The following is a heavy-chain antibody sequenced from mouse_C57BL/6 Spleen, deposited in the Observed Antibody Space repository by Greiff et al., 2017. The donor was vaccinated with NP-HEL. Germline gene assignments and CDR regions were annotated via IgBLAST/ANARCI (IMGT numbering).Heavy chain of an antibody. D-gene: IGHD2-10*01. CDR1: GFNIKDYY. Sequence: EVQLQQSGAELVKPGASVKLSCTASGFNIKDYYMHWVKQRTEQGLEWIGRIDPEDGETKYAPNFQGKATITADTSSNTAYLQLSSLTSEDTAVYYCARSYSPGWFAYWGQGTLVTVSA. J-gene: IGHJ3*01. CDR2: IDPEDGET. CDR3: ARSYSPGWFAY. V-gene: IGHV14-2*01.